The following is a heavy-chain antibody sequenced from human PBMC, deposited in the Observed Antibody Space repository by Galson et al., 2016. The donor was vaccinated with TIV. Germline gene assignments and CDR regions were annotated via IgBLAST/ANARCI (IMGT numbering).Heavy chain of an antibody. J-gene: IGHJ4*02. Sequence: SVKVSCKASGYIFINYYIHWVRQAPGQGLEWLGWFNPDSGATQYAQKFQGRVTMTRDTSISTAYMELRRLISDDTAVYYCARVNWARAFDFWGQGTQVTVSS. CDR3: ARVNWARAFDF. V-gene: IGHV1-2*02. CDR2: FNPDSGAT. D-gene: IGHD7-27*01. CDR1: GYIFINYY.